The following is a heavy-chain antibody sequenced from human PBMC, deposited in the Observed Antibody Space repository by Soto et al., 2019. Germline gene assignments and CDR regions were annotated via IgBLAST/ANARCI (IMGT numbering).Heavy chain of an antibody. J-gene: IGHJ4*02. D-gene: IGHD6-13*01. Sequence: SSETLSLTCTVSGGSISSYYWSWIRQPPGKGLEWIGYIYYSGSTNYNPSLKSRVTISVDTSKNQFSLKLSSVTAADTAVYYCARVVKQHPFAYWGQGTLVTVSS. CDR1: GGSISSYY. CDR2: IYYSGST. V-gene: IGHV4-59*12. CDR3: ARVVKQHPFAY.